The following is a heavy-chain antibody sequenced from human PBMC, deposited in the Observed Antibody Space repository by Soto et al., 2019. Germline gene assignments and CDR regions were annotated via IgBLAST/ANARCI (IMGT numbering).Heavy chain of an antibody. CDR3: ARDNGCTNGVCQYYYYYYGMDV. CDR2: IWYDGSNK. D-gene: IGHD2-8*01. J-gene: IGHJ6*02. Sequence: GGSLRLSCAASGFTFSSYGMHWVRQAPGKGLEWVAVIWYDGSNKYYADSVKGRFTISRDNSKNTLYLQMNSLRAEDTAVYYCARDNGCTNGVCQYYYYYYGMDVWGQGTTVTVSS. V-gene: IGHV3-33*01. CDR1: GFTFSSYG.